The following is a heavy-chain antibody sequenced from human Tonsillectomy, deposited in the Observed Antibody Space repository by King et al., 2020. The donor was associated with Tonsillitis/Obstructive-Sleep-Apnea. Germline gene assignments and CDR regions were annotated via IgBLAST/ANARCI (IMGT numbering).Heavy chain of an antibody. Sequence: VQLVESGGGLVKPGGSLRLSCAASGFTFSSYSMNWVRQAPGKGLEWVSSISSSSSYIYYADSVKGRFTISRDNAKNSLYLQMNSMRAEDTAVYYCARDNTRYGSSTSCYQPHDYWGQGTLVTVSS. V-gene: IGHV3-21*01. D-gene: IGHD2-2*01. CDR3: ARDNTRYGSSTSCYQPHDY. CDR1: GFTFSSYS. CDR2: ISSSSSYI. J-gene: IGHJ4*02.